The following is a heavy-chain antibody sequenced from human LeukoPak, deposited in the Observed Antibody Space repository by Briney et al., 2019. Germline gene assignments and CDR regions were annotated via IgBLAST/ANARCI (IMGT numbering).Heavy chain of an antibody. CDR3: ARVGQWQAYFDY. Sequence: SETLSLTCTVSGGSISSGSYYWSWIRQPAGNGLEWIGRIYTSGSTNYNPSLKSRVTISVDTSKNQFSLKLSSVTAADTAVCYCARVGQWQAYFDYWGQGTLVTVSS. V-gene: IGHV4-61*02. J-gene: IGHJ4*02. D-gene: IGHD6-19*01. CDR2: IYTSGST. CDR1: GGSISSGSYY.